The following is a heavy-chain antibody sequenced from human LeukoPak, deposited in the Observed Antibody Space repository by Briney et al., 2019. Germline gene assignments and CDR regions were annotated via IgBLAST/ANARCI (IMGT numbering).Heavy chain of an antibody. J-gene: IGHJ3*02. Sequence: GGSLRLSCAASGFTFSSYSMNWVRQAPGKGLEWVSSISSSSSYIYYADSLKGRFTISRDNAKNSLYLQMNSLRAEDTAVYYCARDWYDDSDAFDIWGQGTMVTVSS. V-gene: IGHV3-21*01. CDR2: ISSSSSYI. D-gene: IGHD4-17*01. CDR1: GFTFSSYS. CDR3: ARDWYDDSDAFDI.